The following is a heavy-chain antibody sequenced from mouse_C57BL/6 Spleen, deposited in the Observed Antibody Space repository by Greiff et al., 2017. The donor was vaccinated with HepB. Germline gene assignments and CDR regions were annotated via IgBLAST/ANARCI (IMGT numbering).Heavy chain of an antibody. J-gene: IGHJ3*01. D-gene: IGHD4-1*01. V-gene: IGHV7-3*01. CDR1: GFTFTDYY. Sequence: EVKLVESGGGLVQPGGSLSLSCAASGFTFTDYYMSWVRQPPGKALEWLGFIRNKANGYTTEYSASVKGRFTISRDNSQSILYLQMNALRAEDSATYYCARSPLGRGCAYWGQGTLVTVPA. CDR3: ARSPLGRGCAY. CDR2: IRNKANGYTT.